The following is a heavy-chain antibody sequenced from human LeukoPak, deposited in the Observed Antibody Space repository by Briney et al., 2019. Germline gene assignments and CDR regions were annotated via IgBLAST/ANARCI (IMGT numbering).Heavy chain of an antibody. V-gene: IGHV4-61*01. D-gene: IGHD6-6*01. CDR1: GGSVSSGSYY. Sequence: SETLSLTCTVSGGSVSSGSYYWSWIRQPPGKGLEWIGYIYYSGSTNYNPSLKSRVTISVDTSKNQFSLKLSSVTAADTAVYYCARAGSSSSDDWGQGTLVTVSS. J-gene: IGHJ4*02. CDR2: IYYSGST. CDR3: ARAGSSSSDD.